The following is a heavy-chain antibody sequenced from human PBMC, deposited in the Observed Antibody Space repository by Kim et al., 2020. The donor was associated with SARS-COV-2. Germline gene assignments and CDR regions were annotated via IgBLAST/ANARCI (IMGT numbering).Heavy chain of an antibody. CDR2: ISSSGSYT. CDR1: GINFSYYY. Sequence: GGSLRLSCAASGINFSYYYMSWIRQAPGKGLEWVSYISSSGSYTKYADSLKGRFTISRDNAENSLYLEMNSLRPEDTAVYYGVRVAVGASSWYYFDSCG. J-gene: IGHJ4*01. D-gene: IGHD6-13*01. CDR3: VRVAVGASSWYYFDS. V-gene: IGHV3-11*05.